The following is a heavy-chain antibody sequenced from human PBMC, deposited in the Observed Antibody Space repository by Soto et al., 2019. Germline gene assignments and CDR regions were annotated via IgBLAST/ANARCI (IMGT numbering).Heavy chain of an antibody. Sequence: PGGSLRLSCAASGFNFRRYAVSWVRQAPGKGLEWVSTISGSGGSTYSADSVKGRFTISRDNSKNTLYLQMNSLRAEDTAVYYCAKSVVVVAATRRDDAFDIWGQGTMVTVSS. D-gene: IGHD2-15*01. CDR3: AKSVVVVAATRRDDAFDI. CDR2: ISGSGGST. V-gene: IGHV3-23*01. CDR1: GFNFRRYA. J-gene: IGHJ3*02.